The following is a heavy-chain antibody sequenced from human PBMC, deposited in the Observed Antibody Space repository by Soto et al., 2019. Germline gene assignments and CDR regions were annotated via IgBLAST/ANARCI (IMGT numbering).Heavy chain of an antibody. V-gene: IGHV1-3*01. Sequence: GASVKVSCKASGYTFTSYAMHWVRQAPGQRLEWMGWINAGNGNTKYSQKFQGRVTITRDTSASTAYMELSSLRSEDTAVYYCAREEHDYGDYDEYNWFDPWGQGTLVTVSS. CDR1: GYTFTSYA. D-gene: IGHD4-17*01. J-gene: IGHJ5*02. CDR2: INAGNGNT. CDR3: AREEHDYGDYDEYNWFDP.